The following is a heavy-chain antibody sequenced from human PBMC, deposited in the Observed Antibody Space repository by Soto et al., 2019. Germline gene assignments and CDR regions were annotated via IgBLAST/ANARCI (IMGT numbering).Heavy chain of an antibody. J-gene: IGHJ5*02. Sequence: ASVKVSCKASGYTFTGYYMHWVRQAPGQGLEWMGWINPNSGGTNYAQKFQGRVTMTRDTSISTAYMELSRLRSDDTAVYYCAREGIAAADRNWFDPWGQGPWSPSPQ. V-gene: IGHV1-2*02. D-gene: IGHD6-13*01. CDR1: GYTFTGYY. CDR3: AREGIAAADRNWFDP. CDR2: INPNSGGT.